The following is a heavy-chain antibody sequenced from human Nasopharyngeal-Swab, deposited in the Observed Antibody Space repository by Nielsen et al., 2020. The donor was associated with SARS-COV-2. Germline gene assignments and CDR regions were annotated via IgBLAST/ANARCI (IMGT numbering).Heavy chain of an antibody. V-gene: IGHV1-18*01. J-gene: IGHJ2*01. CDR2: ISAYNGNT. CDR1: GYTFTSYG. Sequence: ASVKVSCKASGYTFTSYGISWVRQAPGQGLEWMGWISAYNGNTNYAQKLQGRVTMTTDTSTSTAYMELRSLRSDDTAVYYCARVVPTNKPGYGDYVRGPYWYFDLWGRGTLVTVSS. D-gene: IGHD4-17*01. CDR3: ARVVPTNKPGYGDYVRGPYWYFDL.